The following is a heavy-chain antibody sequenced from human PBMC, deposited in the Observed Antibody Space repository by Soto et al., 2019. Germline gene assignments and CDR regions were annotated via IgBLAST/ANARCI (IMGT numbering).Heavy chain of an antibody. CDR3: ARSDNYVPFEY. D-gene: IGHD4-4*01. CDR1: GGSISSGDYK. CDR2: IYYSGYS. Sequence: QVQLQESGPGLVKPSQTLSLTCTVSGGSISSGDYKWSWIRQPPGKGLEWIGYIYYSGYSYNNPSLKSRFTMSVDTSKNQFSLKLSSVTAADTAVYYCARSDNYVPFEYWGQGTLVTVSS. J-gene: IGHJ4*02. V-gene: IGHV4-30-4*01.